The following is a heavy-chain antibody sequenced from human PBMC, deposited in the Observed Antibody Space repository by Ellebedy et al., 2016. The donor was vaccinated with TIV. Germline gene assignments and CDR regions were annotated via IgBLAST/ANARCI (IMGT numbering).Heavy chain of an antibody. J-gene: IGHJ4*02. CDR3: ARDQSVVTGTLDY. CDR2: ISTDGSTT. D-gene: IGHD2-21*02. V-gene: IGHV3-74*01. Sequence: GESLKISCGASGFIFKNFLMYWVRQAPGKGPEWVSRISTDGSTTNYADSVKGRFSVSRDNAKNMLYLQMNSLRAEDTAVYYCARDQSVVTGTLDYWGQGTLVTVSS. CDR1: GFIFKNFL.